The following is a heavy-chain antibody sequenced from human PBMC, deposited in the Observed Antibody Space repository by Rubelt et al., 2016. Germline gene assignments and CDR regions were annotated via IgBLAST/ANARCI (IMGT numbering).Heavy chain of an antibody. CDR2: INHSGST. V-gene: IGHV4-34*01. D-gene: IGHD3-9*01. Sequence: GGSFSGYYWSWIRQPPGKGLEWIGEINHSGSTNYNPSLKSRVTISVDTSKNQFSLKLSSVTAADTAVYYCARKRTYYDILTGYQYYYYYGMDVWGQGTTVTVSS. CDR1: GGSFSGYY. J-gene: IGHJ6*02. CDR3: ARKRTYYDILTGYQYYYYYGMDV.